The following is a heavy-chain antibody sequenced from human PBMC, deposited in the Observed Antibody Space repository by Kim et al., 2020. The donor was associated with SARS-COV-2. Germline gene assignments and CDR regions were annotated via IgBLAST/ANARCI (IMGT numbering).Heavy chain of an antibody. CDR3: ARVRGRYYDRVRAFDY. CDR2: INHSGST. D-gene: IGHD3-22*01. J-gene: IGHJ4*02. V-gene: IGHV4-34*01. CDR1: GGSFSGYY. Sequence: SETLSLTCAVYGGSFSGYYWSWIRQPPGKGLEWIGEINHSGSTNYNPSLKSRVTISVDTSKNQFSLKLSSVTAADTAVYYCARVRGRYYDRVRAFDYWGQGTLVTVSS.